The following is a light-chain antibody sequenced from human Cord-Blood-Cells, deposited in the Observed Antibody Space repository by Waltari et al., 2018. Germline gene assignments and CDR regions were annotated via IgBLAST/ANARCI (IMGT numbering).Light chain of an antibody. CDR3: YSAADNNWV. Sequence: SYELTQPSSVSVSPGQTARITRSGDVLAKKSARWFQQTPGQAPVLVIYKDSERPSGIPERFSGSSSGTTVTLTISGAQVEDEADYYCYSAADNNWVFGGGTKLTVL. CDR1: VLAKKS. CDR2: KDS. J-gene: IGLJ3*02. V-gene: IGLV3-27*01.